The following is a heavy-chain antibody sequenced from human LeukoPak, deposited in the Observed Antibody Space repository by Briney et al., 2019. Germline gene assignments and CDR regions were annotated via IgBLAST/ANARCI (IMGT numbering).Heavy chain of an antibody. CDR1: GYTFTGYY. CDR3: ARDMVGDFWGGYYVDY. CDR2: INPNSGGT. Sequence: ASVKVSCKASGYTFTGYYMHWVRQAPGQGLEWMGWINPNSGGTNYAQKFQGRVTMTRDTSISTAYMELSRLRSEDTAVYYCARDMVGDFWGGYYVDYWGQGTLVTVSS. V-gene: IGHV1-2*02. J-gene: IGHJ4*02. D-gene: IGHD3-3*01.